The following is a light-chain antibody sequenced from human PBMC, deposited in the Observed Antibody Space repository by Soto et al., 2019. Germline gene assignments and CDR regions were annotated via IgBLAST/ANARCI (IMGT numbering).Light chain of an antibody. CDR3: QQYVRSPWT. J-gene: IGKJ1*01. V-gene: IGKV3-20*01. Sequence: EIVLTQSPGTLSLSPGERAALSCRASQSVSSTYLAWYQQKPGQAPRLLIYGASRRATGIPDRFSGSGSGTDFTLSISRLEPEDFAVYYCQQYVRSPWTFGQGTKVEIK. CDR1: QSVSSTY. CDR2: GAS.